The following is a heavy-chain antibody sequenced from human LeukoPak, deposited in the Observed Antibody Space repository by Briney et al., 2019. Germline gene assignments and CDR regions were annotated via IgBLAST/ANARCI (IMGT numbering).Heavy chain of an antibody. CDR3: ARIWGSSTSCYDCWFDP. CDR2: INPNSGGT. J-gene: IGHJ5*02. D-gene: IGHD2-2*01. V-gene: IGHV1-2*02. Sequence: GASVKVPCKASGYTFTGYYMHWVRQAPGQGLEWMGWINPNSGGTNYAQKFQGRVTMTRDTSISTAYMELSRLRSDDTAVYYCARIWGSSTSCYDCWFDPWGQGTLVTVSS. CDR1: GYTFTGYY.